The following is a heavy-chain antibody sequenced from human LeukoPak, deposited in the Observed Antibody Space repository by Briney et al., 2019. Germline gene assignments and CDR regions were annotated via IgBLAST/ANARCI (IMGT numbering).Heavy chain of an antibody. J-gene: IGHJ4*02. Sequence: SSETLSLTCTVSGGSISSYYWSWIRQPPGQGLEWIGYLYYSRNTNYSPSLKSRVTISAATSKTQAYLKLRSVTAADTAVYYCVRDLWGTGGTQYWGQGILVTVSS. CDR2: LYYSRNT. D-gene: IGHD2-8*02. V-gene: IGHV4-59*01. CDR3: VRDLWGTGGTQY. CDR1: GGSISSYY.